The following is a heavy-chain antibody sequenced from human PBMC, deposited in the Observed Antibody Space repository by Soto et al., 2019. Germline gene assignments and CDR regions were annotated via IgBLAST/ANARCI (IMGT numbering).Heavy chain of an antibody. Sequence: SVKVSCKASGGTFSSYAISWVRQAPGQGLEWMGGIIPIFGTANYAQKFQGRVTITADESTSTAYMELSSLRSEDTAVYYCVIGRLYYGSGSYKDYYYYGMDVWGQGTTVTVSS. CDR2: IIPIFGTA. CDR1: GGTFSSYA. D-gene: IGHD3-10*01. CDR3: VIGRLYYGSGSYKDYYYYGMDV. V-gene: IGHV1-69*13. J-gene: IGHJ6*02.